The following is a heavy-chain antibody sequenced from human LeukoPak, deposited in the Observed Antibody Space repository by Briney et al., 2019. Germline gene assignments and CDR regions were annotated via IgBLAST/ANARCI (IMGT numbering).Heavy chain of an antibody. D-gene: IGHD3-22*01. CDR2: INPSGGST. CDR3: ARDPHMIGDY. J-gene: IGHJ4*02. CDR1: GYTFTSYY. Sequence: ASVKVSCKASGYTFTSYYMHWVRQAPGQGLEWMGIINPSGGSTSYAQKFQGRVTMTRDTSTSTVYMELRSLRSDDTAVYYCARDPHMIGDYWGQGTLVTVSS. V-gene: IGHV1-46*01.